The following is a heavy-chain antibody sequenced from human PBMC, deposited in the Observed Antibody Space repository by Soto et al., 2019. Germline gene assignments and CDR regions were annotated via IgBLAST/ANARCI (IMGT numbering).Heavy chain of an antibody. CDR2: IYSGGST. V-gene: IGHV3-66*01. J-gene: IGHJ4*02. CDR1: GFTVSSNY. CDR3: ARDIPYSGSYYVDY. D-gene: IGHD1-26*01. Sequence: VGSLRLSCAASGFTVSSNYMSWVRQAPGKGLEWVSVIYSGGSTYYADSVKGRFTISRDSSKNTLYLQMNSLRAEDTAVYYCARDIPYSGSYYVDYWGQGT.